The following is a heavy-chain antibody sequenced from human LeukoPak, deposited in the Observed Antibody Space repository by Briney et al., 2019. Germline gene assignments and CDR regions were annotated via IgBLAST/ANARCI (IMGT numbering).Heavy chain of an antibody. CDR2: IIPILGIA. CDR1: GGTFSSYA. Sequence: GASVKVSCKASGGTFSSYAISWVRQAPGQGLEWMGRIIPILGIANYAQKFQGRVTITADKSTSTAYMELSSLRSEDTAVYYCARLALVGYRGGDCYTPSPRYGMDVWGQGTTVTVSS. V-gene: IGHV1-69*04. J-gene: IGHJ6*02. CDR3: ARLALVGYRGGDCYTPSPRYGMDV. D-gene: IGHD2-21*02.